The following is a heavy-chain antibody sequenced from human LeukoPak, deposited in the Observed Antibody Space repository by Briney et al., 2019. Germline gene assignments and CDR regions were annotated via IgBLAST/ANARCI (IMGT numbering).Heavy chain of an antibody. Sequence: GGSLRLSCAASGFTFSSYAMSWVRQAPGKGLEWVSAISGSGGSTYYADPVKGRFTISRDDAKNSLYLQMNSLRDEDTAFYYCARKDGGQWYFDYWGQGTLVTVSS. J-gene: IGHJ4*02. CDR2: ISGSGGST. CDR1: GFTFSSYA. V-gene: IGHV3-23*01. D-gene: IGHD6-19*01. CDR3: ARKDGGQWYFDY.